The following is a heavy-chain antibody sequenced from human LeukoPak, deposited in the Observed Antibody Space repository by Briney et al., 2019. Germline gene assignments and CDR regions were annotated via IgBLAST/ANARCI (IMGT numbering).Heavy chain of an antibody. CDR2: ISPYNGNT. CDR1: GYTFTSNA. CDR3: ATYSAAGRTYYFDY. J-gene: IGHJ4*02. Sequence: ASVKVSCKASGYTFTSNALGWVRQAPGQGLEWMGWISPYNGNTNYAQKLQGRVTMTRDTSTSTAYMELRSLRSDDTAVYYCATYSAAGRTYYFDYWGQGALVTVSS. D-gene: IGHD6-13*01. V-gene: IGHV1-18*01.